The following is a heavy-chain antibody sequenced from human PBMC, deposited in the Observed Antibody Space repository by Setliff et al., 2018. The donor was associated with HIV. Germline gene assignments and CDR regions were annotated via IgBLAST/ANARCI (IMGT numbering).Heavy chain of an antibody. CDR1: GGSFSGNH. D-gene: IGHD1-1*01. V-gene: IGHV4-34*12. J-gene: IGHJ3*02. CDR2: VLYNGGT. Sequence: TSETLSLTCAVYGGSFSGNHWSWIRQSPGNGLEWIGEVLYNGGTSYNPSLENRVSMSVDTSKNQFSLKLLSVTAADTAVYYCRVWILRDTSDIWGQGTVVTVSS. CDR3: RVWILRDTSDI.